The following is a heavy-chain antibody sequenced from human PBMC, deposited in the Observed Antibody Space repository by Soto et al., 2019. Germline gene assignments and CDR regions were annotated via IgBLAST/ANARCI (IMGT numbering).Heavy chain of an antibody. CDR1: GGSISSSNW. CDR3: ARGRRGQLWLPTRAFDI. CDR2: IYHSGST. V-gene: IGHV4-4*02. J-gene: IGHJ3*02. D-gene: IGHD5-18*01. Sequence: SETLSLTCAVSGGSISSSNWWSWVRQPPGKGLEWIGEIYHSGSTNYNPSLKSRVTISVDKSKNQFSLKLSSVTAADTAVYYCARGRRGQLWLPTRAFDIWGQGTMVTVSS.